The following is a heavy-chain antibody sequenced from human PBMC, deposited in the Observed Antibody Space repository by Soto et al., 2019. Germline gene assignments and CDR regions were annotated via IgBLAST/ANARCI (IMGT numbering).Heavy chain of an antibody. V-gene: IGHV4-59*01. CDR3: ARASFYDSSGYYYRDAFDI. CDR1: GGSISSYY. D-gene: IGHD3-22*01. Sequence: SETLSLTCTVSGGSISSYYWSWIRQPPGKGLEWIGYIYYSGSTNYNPSLKSRVTISVDTSKIQFSLNLSSVTAADTAVYYCARASFYDSSGYYYRDAFDIWGQGTMVTV. J-gene: IGHJ3*02. CDR2: IYYSGST.